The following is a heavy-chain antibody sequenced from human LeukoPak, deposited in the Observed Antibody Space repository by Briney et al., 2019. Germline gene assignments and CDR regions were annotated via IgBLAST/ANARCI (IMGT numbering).Heavy chain of an antibody. Sequence: SETLSLTCTVSGGSISSYYWSWIRQPPGKGLEWIGYIYYSGSTNYNPSLKSRVTISVDTSKNQFSLKLSSVTAADTAVYYCARGASGYSSGWYENFYYYYYMDVWGKGTTVTVSS. CDR2: IYYSGST. D-gene: IGHD6-19*01. V-gene: IGHV4-59*01. CDR3: ARGASGYSSGWYENFYYYYYMDV. J-gene: IGHJ6*03. CDR1: GGSISSYY.